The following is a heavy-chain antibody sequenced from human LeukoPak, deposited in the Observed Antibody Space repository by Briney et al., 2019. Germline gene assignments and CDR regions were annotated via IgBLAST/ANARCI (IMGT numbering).Heavy chain of an antibody. J-gene: IGHJ4*02. CDR3: TKDCTQWSFDS. Sequence: GVSLRLSCGASGFIFKNFAMHWVRQAPGKGLEWVSLIRSGGIEKFYADSVKGRFTVSRDNSKNTLYLQMNSLSIEDTAIYYCTKDCTQWSFDSWGQGALVTVSS. CDR2: IRSGGIEK. CDR1: GFIFKNFA. D-gene: IGHD6-19*01. V-gene: IGHV3-30*02.